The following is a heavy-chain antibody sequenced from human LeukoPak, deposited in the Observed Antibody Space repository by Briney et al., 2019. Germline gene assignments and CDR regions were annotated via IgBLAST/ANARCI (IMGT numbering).Heavy chain of an antibody. Sequence: SETLSLTCTVSGGSISTYYWSWIRQPPGKGLEWIGEINHSGRTNYNPSLKSRVTISVDTSKNQFSLKLSSVTAADTAVYYCARGYSSSWYFDYFDYWGQGTLVTVSS. CDR2: INHSGRT. CDR3: ARGYSSSWYFDYFDY. CDR1: GGSISTYY. D-gene: IGHD6-13*01. V-gene: IGHV4-34*01. J-gene: IGHJ4*02.